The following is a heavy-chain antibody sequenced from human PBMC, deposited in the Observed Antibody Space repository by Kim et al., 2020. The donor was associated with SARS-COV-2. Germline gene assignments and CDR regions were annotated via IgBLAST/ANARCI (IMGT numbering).Heavy chain of an antibody. J-gene: IGHJ4*02. Sequence: GESLKISCKGSGYSFTSYWIGWVRQMPRKGLEWMGIIYPGDSDTRYSPSFQGQVTISADKSISTAYLQWSSLKASDTAMYYCARLIVGALGGYYFDYWGQGTLVTVSS. V-gene: IGHV5-51*01. CDR1: GYSFTSYW. D-gene: IGHD1-26*01. CDR2: IYPGDSDT. CDR3: ARLIVGALGGYYFDY.